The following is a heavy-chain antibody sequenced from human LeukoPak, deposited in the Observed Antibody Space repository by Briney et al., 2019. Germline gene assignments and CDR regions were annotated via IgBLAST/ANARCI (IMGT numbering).Heavy chain of an antibody. CDR3: ARTEQLGLVSGFDT. CDR2: IYPGDSDT. V-gene: IGHV5-51*01. CDR1: GYSFTSNW. J-gene: IGHJ3*02. Sequence: GESLQISCKGSGYSFTSNWIGWVRQMPGKSLEWMGIIYPGDSDTRYSPSFQGQVTISADKSTGTAYLQWSSLKASDSAMYYCARTEQLGLVSGFDTWGQGTMVTVSS. D-gene: IGHD6-6*01.